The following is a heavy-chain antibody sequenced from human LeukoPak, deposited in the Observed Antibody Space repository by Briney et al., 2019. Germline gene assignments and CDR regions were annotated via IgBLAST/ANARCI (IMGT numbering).Heavy chain of an antibody. J-gene: IGHJ4*02. CDR3: ARDIGGSYSAIDY. V-gene: IGHV3-21*05. CDR1: GFTFSFYS. CDR2: ISGSGSDI. Sequence: GGSLRLSCAGYGFTFSFYSLNWVRQAPGRGLEWVSFISGSGSDIFYADSVKGRFTISRDNAKNSVSLQMDSLRGDDTAVYYCARDIGGSYSAIDYWGQGTLVTVSS. D-gene: IGHD1-26*01.